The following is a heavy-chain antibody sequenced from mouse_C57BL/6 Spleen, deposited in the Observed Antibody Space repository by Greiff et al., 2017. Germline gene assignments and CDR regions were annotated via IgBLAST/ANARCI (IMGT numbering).Heavy chain of an antibody. J-gene: IGHJ1*03. CDR1: GYAFSSYW. D-gene: IGHD1-1*01. CDR2: IYPGDGDT. V-gene: IGHV1-80*01. CDR3: TRIRHDYYGSNYGYFDV. Sequence: VQLQQSGAELVKPGASVKISCKASGYAFSSYWMNWVKQRPGKGLEWIGQIYPGDGDTNYNGKFKGKVTLSADKSSSTAYMQLNSLTSASSAVYCCTRIRHDYYGSNYGYFDVWGTGTTVTGSS.